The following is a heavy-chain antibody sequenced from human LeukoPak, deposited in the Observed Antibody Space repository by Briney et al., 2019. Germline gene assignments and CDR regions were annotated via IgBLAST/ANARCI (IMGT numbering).Heavy chain of an antibody. CDR3: ARVPRTTVVTPRDYYFDY. D-gene: IGHD4-23*01. V-gene: IGHV3-11*04. Sequence: GGSLRLSCAASGFRFSDHYMSWIRQAPGKGLEWLSYISSSGTTTYYADSAKGRFTLSRDNSKNTLYLQMNSLRAEDTAVYYCARVPRTTVVTPRDYYFDYWGQGTLVTVSS. J-gene: IGHJ4*02. CDR1: GFRFSDHY. CDR2: ISSSGTTT.